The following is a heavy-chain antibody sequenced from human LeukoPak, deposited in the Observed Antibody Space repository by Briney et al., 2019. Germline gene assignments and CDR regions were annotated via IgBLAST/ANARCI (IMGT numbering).Heavy chain of an antibody. V-gene: IGHV3-33*01. CDR1: GFIFSSYG. Sequence: PGRSLRLSCAASGFIFSSYGMHWVRQAPGKGLEWVAVIWYDGSNKYYADSVKGRFTIPRDNSKNTLYLQMNSLRGEDTAVYYCARGSYTSSWYGVFDYWGQGTLVTVSS. CDR2: IWYDGSNK. D-gene: IGHD6-13*01. CDR3: ARGSYTSSWYGVFDY. J-gene: IGHJ4*02.